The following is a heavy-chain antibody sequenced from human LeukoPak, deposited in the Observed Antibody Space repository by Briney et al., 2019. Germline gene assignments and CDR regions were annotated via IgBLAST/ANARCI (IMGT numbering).Heavy chain of an antibody. V-gene: IGHV4-61*02. Sequence: KPSQTLSLTCTVSGGSISSGSYYWSWIRQPAGKGLEWIGRIYTSGSTNYNPSLKSRVTISVDTSKNQFSLKLSSVTAADTAVYYCARTRGVPYGDYLNDYWGQGTLVTVSS. D-gene: IGHD4-17*01. CDR3: ARTRGVPYGDYLNDY. J-gene: IGHJ4*02. CDR1: GGSISSGSYY. CDR2: IYTSGST.